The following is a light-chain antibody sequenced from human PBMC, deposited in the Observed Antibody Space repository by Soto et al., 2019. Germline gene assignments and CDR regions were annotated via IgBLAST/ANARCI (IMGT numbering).Light chain of an antibody. CDR1: RTDAADGYDY. CDR2: DVS. CDR3: SSFTGSNYV. V-gene: IGLV2-14*03. Sequence: QSVLTQPASVSGSPGQSIAISCTGVRTDAADGYDYVSWYQQHPGQAPQLIIYDVSNRPSGVSNRFSGSKSGNTASLTISGLQAEDEADYYCSSFTGSNYVFGTGTKVTVL. J-gene: IGLJ1*01.